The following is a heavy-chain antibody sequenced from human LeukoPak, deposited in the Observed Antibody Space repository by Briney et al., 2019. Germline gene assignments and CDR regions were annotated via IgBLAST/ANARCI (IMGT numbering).Heavy chain of an antibody. CDR3: ARGGSSGYYLPDAFDI. Sequence: ASVKVSCKASGYTFTGYYMHWVRQAPGQGLEWMGWINPNSGGTNYAQKFQGRVTMTTDTSTSTAYMELRSLRSDDTAVYYCARGGSSGYYLPDAFDIWGQGTMVTVSS. V-gene: IGHV1-2*02. CDR2: INPNSGGT. J-gene: IGHJ3*02. D-gene: IGHD3-22*01. CDR1: GYTFTGYY.